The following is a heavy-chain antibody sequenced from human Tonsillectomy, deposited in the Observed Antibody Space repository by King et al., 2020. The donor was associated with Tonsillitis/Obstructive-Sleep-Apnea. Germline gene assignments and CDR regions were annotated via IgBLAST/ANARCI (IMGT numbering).Heavy chain of an antibody. CDR2: IYPVDSET. Sequence: EVQLVESGAEVKKPEESLKISCKGSGYSFTNYWIGWVRQMPGKGLEWMGIIYPVDSETTYSPSFQGQVTISADKSISTAYLQWSSLKASDTAMYYCARKLFGRGAHGDYRGYFDLWGRGTLVTVSS. D-gene: IGHD4-17*01. CDR1: GYSFTNYW. J-gene: IGHJ2*01. CDR3: ARKLFGRGAHGDYRGYFDL. V-gene: IGHV5-51*03.